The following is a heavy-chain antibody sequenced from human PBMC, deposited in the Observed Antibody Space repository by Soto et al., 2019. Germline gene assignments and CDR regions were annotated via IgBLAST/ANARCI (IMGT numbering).Heavy chain of an antibody. J-gene: IGHJ4*02. V-gene: IGHV3-48*03. D-gene: IGHD1-7*01. CDR3: ARYNWNFHFDY. CDR1: GFTFSSHE. CDR2: ISSSGTTK. Sequence: EVQLVESGGGLVQPGGSLPLSCAASGFTFSSHELVWVRQAPGKGLEWVSYISSSGTTKHYADSVKGRFTISRDNAKNSLYLQMHSMRAEDTAVYYCARYNWNFHFDYWGQGTLVTVSS.